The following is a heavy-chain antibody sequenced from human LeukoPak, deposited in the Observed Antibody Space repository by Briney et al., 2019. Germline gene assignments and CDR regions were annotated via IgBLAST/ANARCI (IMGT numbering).Heavy chain of an antibody. D-gene: IGHD6-6*01. Sequence: SETLSLTCAVYGGSLSGYYWSWIRQPPGKGLEWIGSIYYTGSTYYNPSLKSRVTISVDTSKNQFSLRLRSVTAADTAVYHCAATEYSSSRNWFDPWGQGTLVTVSS. J-gene: IGHJ5*02. CDR3: AATEYSSSRNWFDP. CDR2: IYYTGST. V-gene: IGHV4-34*01. CDR1: GGSLSGYY.